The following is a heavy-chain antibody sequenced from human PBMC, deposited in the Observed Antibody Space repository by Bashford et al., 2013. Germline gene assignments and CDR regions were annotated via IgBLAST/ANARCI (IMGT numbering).Heavy chain of an antibody. V-gene: IGHV4-39*07. J-gene: IGHJ4*02. CDR2: ITYSGTT. CDR3: ASYSGYDYYFDY. D-gene: IGHD5-12*01. Sequence: SETLSLTCTVSGGSISSYSWSWIRQPPGKGLEWIASITYSGTTYYNPSLKSRVTISVDTSKDQFSLRLTSVTAADTAVYYCASYSGYDYYFDYWGQGTLVTVSS. CDR1: GGSISSYS.